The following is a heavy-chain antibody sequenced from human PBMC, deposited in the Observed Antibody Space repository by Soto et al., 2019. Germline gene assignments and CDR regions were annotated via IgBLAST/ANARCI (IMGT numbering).Heavy chain of an antibody. J-gene: IGHJ5*02. D-gene: IGHD2-15*01. Sequence: GESLKISCKGSGYSFTSYWISWVRQMPGKGLEWMGRIDPSDSYTNYSPSFQGHVTISADKSISTAYLQWSSLKASDTAMYYCARTGYCSGGSCYSGLHWFDPWGQGTLVTVSS. CDR3: ARTGYCSGGSCYSGLHWFDP. V-gene: IGHV5-10-1*01. CDR2: IDPSDSYT. CDR1: GYSFTSYW.